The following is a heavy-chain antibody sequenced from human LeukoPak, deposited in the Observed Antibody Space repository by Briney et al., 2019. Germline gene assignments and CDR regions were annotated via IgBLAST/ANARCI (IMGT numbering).Heavy chain of an antibody. J-gene: IGHJ4*02. V-gene: IGHV3-43*02. D-gene: IGHD6-19*01. Sequence: GGSLRLSCAAPGFMFHDYAIHWVRQAPGKGLEWVSLTSGDGGSTFYADSVKGRFTISRDNSKNSLYLQMNSLRSDDTALYYCARESESSGWYDYWGQGTLVTVSS. CDR1: GFMFHDYA. CDR2: TSGDGGST. CDR3: ARESESSGWYDY.